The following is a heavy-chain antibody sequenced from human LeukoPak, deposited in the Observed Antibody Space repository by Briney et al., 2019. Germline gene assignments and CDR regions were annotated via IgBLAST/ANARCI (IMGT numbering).Heavy chain of an antibody. CDR1: GGSISSSY. CDR2: IYYSGRT. V-gene: IGHV4-59*01. Sequence: SETLSLTCTVSGGSISSSYWSWIRQPPGKGLEWIGYIYYSGRTNYNPSLKSRVTISVDTSKNQFSLKLSSVTAADTAVYFCARGSPPGVVPPAREIGVYFDYWGQGTLVTVSS. CDR3: ARGSPPGVVPPAREIGVYFDY. D-gene: IGHD2-2*01. J-gene: IGHJ4*02.